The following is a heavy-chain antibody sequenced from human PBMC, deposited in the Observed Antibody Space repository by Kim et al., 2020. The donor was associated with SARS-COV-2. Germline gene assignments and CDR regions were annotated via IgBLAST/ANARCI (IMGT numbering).Heavy chain of an antibody. J-gene: IGHJ5*02. D-gene: IGHD6-13*01. CDR1: GFSLSTSGVG. V-gene: IGHV2-5*02. CDR2: IYWDDDK. CDR3: AHRGAIAAAGNWCDP. Sequence: SGPTLVNPTQTLTLTCTFSGFSLSTSGVGVGWIRQPPGKALEWLALIYWDDDKRYSPSLKSRLTITKDNSKNQVVLTMTNMDPVDTAPYYCAHRGAIAAAGNWCDPGRQETLDTVSS.